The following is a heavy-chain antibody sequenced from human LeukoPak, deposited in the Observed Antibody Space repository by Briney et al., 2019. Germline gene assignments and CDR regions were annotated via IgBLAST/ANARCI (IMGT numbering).Heavy chain of an antibody. V-gene: IGHV3-48*04. Sequence: GGSLRLSRAASGFTFSNYNMNWVRQAPGKGLEWISYISGSSNTIFYADSVKGRFTISRDNAKNSLYLQMNSLRAEDTAVYYCARDLSGGSCDYWGQGTLVTVSS. CDR1: GFTFSNYN. CDR3: ARDLSGGSCDY. CDR2: ISGSSNTI. D-gene: IGHD2-15*01. J-gene: IGHJ4*02.